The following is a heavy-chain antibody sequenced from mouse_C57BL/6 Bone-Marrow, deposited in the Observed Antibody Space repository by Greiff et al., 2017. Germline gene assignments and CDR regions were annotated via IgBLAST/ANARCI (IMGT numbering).Heavy chain of an antibody. CDR3: AREESLLHFDY. J-gene: IGHJ2*01. Sequence: VKLQESDAELVKPGASVKMSCKVSGYTFTDHTIHWMKQRPEQGLEWIGYFYPRDGSTKYNEKFKGKATLTADKSSSTAYMQLNSLTSEDSAVXCCAREESLLHFDYWGQGTTLTVSS. CDR2: FYPRDGST. V-gene: IGHV1-78*01. CDR1: GYTFTDHT.